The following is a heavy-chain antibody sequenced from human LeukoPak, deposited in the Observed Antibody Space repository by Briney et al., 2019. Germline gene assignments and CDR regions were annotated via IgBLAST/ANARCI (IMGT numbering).Heavy chain of an antibody. D-gene: IGHD3-3*01. CDR3: AGATIFGVVIAGYAFDI. Sequence: SVKVSCKASGGTFSSYAISWVRQAPGQGLEWMGGVIPIFGTANYAQKFQGRVTITADESTSTAYMELSSLRSEDTAVYYCAGATIFGVVIAGYAFDIWGQGTMVTVSS. CDR1: GGTFSSYA. V-gene: IGHV1-69*13. J-gene: IGHJ3*02. CDR2: VIPIFGTA.